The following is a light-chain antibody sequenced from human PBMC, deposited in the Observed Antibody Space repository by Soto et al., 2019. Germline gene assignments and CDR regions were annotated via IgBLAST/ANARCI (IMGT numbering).Light chain of an antibody. CDR2: EVS. Sequence: QSALTQPASVSGSPGQSITISCTGTSSDVGNYNLVSWYQQHPGKAPKLMIYEVSNRPSGISNRFSASKSGNTASLTISGLQAEDEADYDCSSYPTRGTQVFGTATKVTVL. V-gene: IGLV2-14*02. CDR1: SSDVGNYNL. J-gene: IGLJ1*01. CDR3: SSYPTRGTQV.